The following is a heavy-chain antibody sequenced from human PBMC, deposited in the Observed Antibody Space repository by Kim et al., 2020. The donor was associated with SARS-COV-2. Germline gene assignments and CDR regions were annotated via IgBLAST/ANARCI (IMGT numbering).Heavy chain of an antibody. CDR1: GLSFDSSA. J-gene: IGHJ6*02. V-gene: IGHV3-30-3*01. D-gene: IGHD3-22*01. CDR3: ARGSYYESVRISDYYNGSDV. Sequence: GGSLRLSCAASGLSFDSSAMNWVRQAPGKGLEWVAVISFDGRHKAYAGSVKGRVTISRDNSKSTLHLQMNSLRVEDTAVYYCARGSYYESVRISDYYNGSDVWGQGTTVTLSS. CDR2: ISFDGRHK.